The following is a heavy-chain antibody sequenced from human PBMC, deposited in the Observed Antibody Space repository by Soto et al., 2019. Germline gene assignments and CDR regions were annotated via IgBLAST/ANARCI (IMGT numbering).Heavy chain of an antibody. CDR2: INHSGST. CDR3: ARGSNRGWLERDY. J-gene: IGHJ4*02. CDR1: GGSFSGYY. V-gene: IGHV4-34*01. D-gene: IGHD6-19*01. Sequence: SETLSLTCAVYGGSFSGYYWSWIRQPPGKGLEWIGEINHSGSTNYNPSLKSRVTISVDTSKNQFSLKLSSVTAADTAVYYCARGSNRGWLERDYWGQGTLVTVSS.